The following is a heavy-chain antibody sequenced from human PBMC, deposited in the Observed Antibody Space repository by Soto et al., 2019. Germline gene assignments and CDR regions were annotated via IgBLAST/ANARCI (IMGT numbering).Heavy chain of an antibody. CDR2: ISTSGGST. J-gene: IGHJ4*02. CDR1: GFTFSNYA. D-gene: IGHD6-25*01. CDR3: AKGGAYSSGPLDY. Sequence: GGSLRLSCAASGFTFSNYAMTWVRQAPGKGLEWVSTISTSGGSTYHADSVQGRFTISRDNSKSMLSLQMNGLGAEDTTLYYCAKGGAYSSGPLDYWCQGTPVTVSS. V-gene: IGHV3-23*01.